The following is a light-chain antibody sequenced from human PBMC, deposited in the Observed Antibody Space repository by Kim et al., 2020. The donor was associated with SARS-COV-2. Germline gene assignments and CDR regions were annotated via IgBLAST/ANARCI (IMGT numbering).Light chain of an antibody. CDR3: QQYGSSRRT. CDR1: QSVSHTY. V-gene: IGKV3-20*01. Sequence: PPGARPALSCRASQSVSHTYFPCYQPKPGQAPRLLIYGASSRATGIPDRFSGSGSGTDFTLTISRLEPEDFAVYYCQQYGSSRRTFGQGTKVDIK. CDR2: GAS. J-gene: IGKJ1*01.